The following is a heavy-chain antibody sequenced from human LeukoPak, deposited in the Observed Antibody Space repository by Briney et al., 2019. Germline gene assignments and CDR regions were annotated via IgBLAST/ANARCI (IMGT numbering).Heavy chain of an antibody. D-gene: IGHD2-2*01. Sequence: PGGSLRLSCAASGLTFSTYDMHWVRQAPGKGLEWVAIISYDGSDKYYADSVKGRFTIYRDNSKNTLYLQMNSLRAEDTAVYYCARWYCSSINCDSYYYGMDVWGQGTTVIVSS. J-gene: IGHJ6*02. CDR2: ISYDGSDK. V-gene: IGHV3-30*03. CDR1: GLTFSTYD. CDR3: ARWYCSSINCDSYYYGMDV.